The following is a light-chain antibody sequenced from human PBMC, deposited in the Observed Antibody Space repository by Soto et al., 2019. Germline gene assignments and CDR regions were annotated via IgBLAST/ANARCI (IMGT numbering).Light chain of an antibody. V-gene: IGKV1-5*01. CDR3: QQYNSYSLT. CDR2: DAS. Sequence: DIQMTQSPSTLSASVGDRVTITCRASQSISSWLAWYQQKPGKAPKLLICDASSLESGVPSRFSGSGSGTEFTLTISSLQPDDFATYYCQQYNSYSLTFGGGTKVEIK. J-gene: IGKJ4*01. CDR1: QSISSW.